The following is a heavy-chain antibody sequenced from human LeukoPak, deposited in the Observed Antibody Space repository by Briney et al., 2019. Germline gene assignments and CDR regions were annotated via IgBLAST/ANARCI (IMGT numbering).Heavy chain of an antibody. CDR3: AKASIGYCSSTSCYVGAFDI. V-gene: IGHV3-20*04. D-gene: IGHD2-2*01. J-gene: IGHJ3*02. CDR2: INWNGGST. Sequence: GGPLRLSCAASGFTFGNYGMSWVRQAPGRGLEWVSGINWNGGSTGYADSVEGRFTISRDNAKNSLYLQMNSLRAEDTALYYCAKASIGYCSSTSCYVGAFDIWGQGTMVTVSS. CDR1: GFTFGNYG.